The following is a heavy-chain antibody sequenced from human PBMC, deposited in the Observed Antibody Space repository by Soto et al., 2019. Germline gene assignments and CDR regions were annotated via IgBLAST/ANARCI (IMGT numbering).Heavy chain of an antibody. V-gene: IGHV1-3*01. CDR3: ARTSGYDLYDS. J-gene: IGHJ4*02. Sequence: QVQLVQSGAEVKKPGASVKVSCKASGYTFTSYAMHWVRQAPGQRLEWMGWINAGNGNTKYSQKFQGRVTITRDTTASTAYMELSSLRSEDTDVYYCARTSGYDLYDSWGQGTLVTVSS. CDR2: INAGNGNT. D-gene: IGHD3-22*01. CDR1: GYTFTSYA.